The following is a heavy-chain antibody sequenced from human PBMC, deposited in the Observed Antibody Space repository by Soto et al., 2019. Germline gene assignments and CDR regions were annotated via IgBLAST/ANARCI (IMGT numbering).Heavy chain of an antibody. CDR1: GFIFDNYA. V-gene: IGHV3-74*01. Sequence: PGGSLRLSCAASGFIFDNYAMHWVRQSPGKGLVWISRIYNDGSYTDYADSVKGRFTISRDNVNDTLYLQMNNLRAEDSGLYYCTRGPRPISTGTAAYWGQGTQVTVSS. J-gene: IGHJ4*02. D-gene: IGHD3-9*01. CDR3: TRGPRPISTGTAAY. CDR2: IYNDGSYT.